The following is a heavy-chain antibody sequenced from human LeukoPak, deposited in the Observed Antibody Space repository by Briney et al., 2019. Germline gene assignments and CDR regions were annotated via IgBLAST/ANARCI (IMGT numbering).Heavy chain of an antibody. D-gene: IGHD3-10*01. CDR2: IYYSGST. V-gene: IGHV4-59*01. CDR1: GGSISSYY. J-gene: IGHJ5*02. CDR3: ARESNYYGSGTGWFDP. Sequence: SETLSLTCTVSGGSISSYYWSWIRQPPGKGLEWIGYIYYSGSTNYNPSLKSRVTISVDTSKNQFSLKLSSVTAADTAVYYCARESNYYGSGTGWFDPWGQGTLVTVSS.